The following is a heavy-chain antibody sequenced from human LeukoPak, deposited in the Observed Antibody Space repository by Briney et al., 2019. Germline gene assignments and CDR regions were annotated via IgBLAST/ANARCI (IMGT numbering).Heavy chain of an antibody. CDR3: ARRPGATTFDY. Sequence: SETLSLTCTVSGGSVSSGSFHWSWIRQPPGKGPEWIGYIHYSGTTNYNPSLKSRVTMSVDTSKNQFSLQLTSVTAADTALYYCARRPGATTFDYWGQGTLVTVSS. CDR2: IHYSGTT. J-gene: IGHJ4*02. V-gene: IGHV4-61*01. D-gene: IGHD5-12*01. CDR1: GGSVSSGSFH.